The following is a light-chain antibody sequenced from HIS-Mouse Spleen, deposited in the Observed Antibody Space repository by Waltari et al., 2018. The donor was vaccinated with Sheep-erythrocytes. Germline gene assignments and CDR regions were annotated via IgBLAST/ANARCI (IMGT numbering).Light chain of an antibody. CDR3: MQALQTPWT. CDR1: QSLLHSNGYNY. CDR2: LGS. V-gene: IGKV2-28*01. J-gene: IGKJ1*01. Sequence: DIVMTQSPLSLPVTPGEPASISRRSSQSLLHSNGYNYLDWYLQKPGQSPQLLIYLGSNRASGVPDRFSGSGSGTDFTLKISRVEAEDVGVYYCMQALQTPWTFGQGTKLEIK.